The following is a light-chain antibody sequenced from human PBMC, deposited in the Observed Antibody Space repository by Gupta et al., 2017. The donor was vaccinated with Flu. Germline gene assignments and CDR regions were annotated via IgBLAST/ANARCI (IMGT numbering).Light chain of an antibody. J-gene: IGLJ3*02. CDR1: SSDVGGYNY. CDR3: CSYEGSYTWV. V-gene: IGLV2-11*01. Sequence: QSALTQPRSVSGSPGQSVTISCTGTSSDVGGYNYVSWYQQHPGQAPKFMIDDVSKRPSGVLDRFSGSKSDNTASLTISGLQSEDEDDYDCCSYEGSYTWVFGGGTKLTVL. CDR2: DVS.